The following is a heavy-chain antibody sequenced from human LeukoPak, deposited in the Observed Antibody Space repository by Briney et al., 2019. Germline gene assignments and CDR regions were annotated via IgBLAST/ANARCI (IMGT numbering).Heavy chain of an antibody. CDR3: ARGYSNYFNYYGMDV. V-gene: IGHV4-61*05. J-gene: IGHJ6*02. D-gene: IGHD4-11*01. CDR2: IYYSGST. Sequence: SETLSLTCTVSGGSISSSSYYWGWIRQPPGKGLEWIGYIYYSGSTNYNPSLKSRVTISVDTSKNQFSLKLSSVTAADTAVYYCARGYSNYFNYYGMDVWGQGTTVTVSS. CDR1: GGSISSSSYY.